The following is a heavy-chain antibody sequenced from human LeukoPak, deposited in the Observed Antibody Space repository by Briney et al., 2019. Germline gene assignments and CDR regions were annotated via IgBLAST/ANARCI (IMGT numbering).Heavy chain of an antibody. CDR3: AGWSASAKRY. V-gene: IGHV3-21*01. J-gene: IGHJ4*02. CDR2: ISSSSSYI. CDR1: GFIFSSYS. Sequence: GGSLRLSCAASGFIFSSYSMNWVRQAPGRGLEWVSSISSSSSYIYYADSVKGRFTISRDNSKNTLYLQMNTLRAEDTAVYYCAGWSASAKRYWGQGTLVTVSS. D-gene: IGHD3-3*01.